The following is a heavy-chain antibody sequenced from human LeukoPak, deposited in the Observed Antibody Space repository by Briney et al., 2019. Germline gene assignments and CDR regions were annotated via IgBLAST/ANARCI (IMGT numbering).Heavy chain of an antibody. D-gene: IGHD3-22*01. J-gene: IGHJ4*02. CDR3: ARDGYYYDGSDSWGRSLVLFPFDY. Sequence: SETLSLTCTVSGYSISSGYYWGWIRQPPGKGLEWIGSIYHSGRTFYNPSLKSRVTISVDTSKNQFSLKLSSVTAADTAVYYCARDGYYYDGSDSWGRSLVLFPFDYWGQGTLVTVSS. CDR1: GYSISSGYY. CDR2: IYHSGRT. V-gene: IGHV4-38-2*02.